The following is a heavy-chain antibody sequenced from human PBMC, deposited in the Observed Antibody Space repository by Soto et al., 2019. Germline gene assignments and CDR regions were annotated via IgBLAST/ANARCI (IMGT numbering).Heavy chain of an antibody. D-gene: IGHD6-13*01. CDR2: ISAYNGNT. V-gene: IGHV1-18*01. CDR1: GYTFTSYG. J-gene: IGHJ6*02. Sequence: ASVKVSCTDSGYTFTSYGISWVRQAPGQGLEWMGWISAYNGNTNYAQKLQGRVTMTTDTSTSTAYMELRSLRSGDTAVYYCARPIAAIPDYYYYYGMDVWGQGTTVTVS. CDR3: ARPIAAIPDYYYYYGMDV.